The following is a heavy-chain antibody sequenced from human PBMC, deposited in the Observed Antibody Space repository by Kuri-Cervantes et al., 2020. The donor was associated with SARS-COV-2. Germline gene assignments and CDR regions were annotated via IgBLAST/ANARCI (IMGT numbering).Heavy chain of an antibody. CDR2: ISWDGGST. CDR3: AREKYGMDV. J-gene: IGHJ6*02. CDR1: GFTFSTYA. Sequence: GGSLRLSCVASGFTFSTYAMNWVRQAPGKGLEWVSLISWDGGSTYYADSVKGRFTISRDNSKNSLYLQMNSLRAEDTTVYYCAREKYGMDVWGQGTTVTVSS. V-gene: IGHV3-43D*03.